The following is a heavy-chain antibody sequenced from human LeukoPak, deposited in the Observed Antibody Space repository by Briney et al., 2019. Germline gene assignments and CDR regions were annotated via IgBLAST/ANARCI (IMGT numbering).Heavy chain of an antibody. Sequence: GGSLRLSCAASGFTFSSYWMHWVRHAPGKGLVWVSRIKSDGSTRYADSVKGRFTISRDNAKNTVSLQMNSLRAEDTGVYYCVRAPSEIGGYYPEYFRHWGQGTLVTVSP. V-gene: IGHV3-74*01. D-gene: IGHD3-22*01. CDR2: IKSDGST. CDR1: GFTFSSYW. CDR3: VRAPSEIGGYYPEYFRH. J-gene: IGHJ1*01.